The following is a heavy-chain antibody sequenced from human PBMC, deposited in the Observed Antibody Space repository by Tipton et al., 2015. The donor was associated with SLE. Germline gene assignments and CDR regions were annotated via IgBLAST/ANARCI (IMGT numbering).Heavy chain of an antibody. CDR1: GGSISSYY. D-gene: IGHD5-12*01. CDR2: IYTSGST. V-gene: IGHV4-4*09. Sequence: TLSLTCTASGGSISSYYWSWIRQPPGKGLEWIGYIYTSGSTNYNPSLKSRVTISVDTSKNQFSLKLSSVTAADTAVYYCARSDVGYSGYGYFDYWGQGTLVTVSS. CDR3: ARSDVGYSGYGYFDY. J-gene: IGHJ4*02.